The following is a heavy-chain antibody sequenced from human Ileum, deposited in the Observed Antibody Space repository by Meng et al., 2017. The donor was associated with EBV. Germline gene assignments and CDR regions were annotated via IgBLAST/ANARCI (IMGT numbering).Heavy chain of an antibody. CDR1: GSTFSVYG. J-gene: IGHJ4*02. D-gene: IGHD3-10*01. V-gene: IGHV1-69*06. CDR2: IIPALGTP. Sequence: QWQLGQSGPEVKNPGSSVKVSCKSSGSTFSVYGITWVRQAPGQGLEWMGGIIPALGTPKYARKFQDRLTITADKSTSTGYMELHSLTSNDTAVYFCARGTGADYWGQGTLVTVSS. CDR3: ARGTGADY.